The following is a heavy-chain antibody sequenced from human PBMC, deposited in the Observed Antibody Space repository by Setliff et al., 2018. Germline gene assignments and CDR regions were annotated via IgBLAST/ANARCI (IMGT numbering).Heavy chain of an antibody. Sequence: SETLSLTCTVSGGSISSSYWSWIRQPPGKGLEWIGYIYYSGSTNYNPSLKSRVTISVDTSKNQFSLKLSSVTAADTAVFYCARLSGYYFDYWGQGTLVTVSS. CDR1: GGSISSSY. V-gene: IGHV4-59*08. CDR3: ARLSGYYFDY. CDR2: IYYSGST. D-gene: IGHD3-22*01. J-gene: IGHJ4*02.